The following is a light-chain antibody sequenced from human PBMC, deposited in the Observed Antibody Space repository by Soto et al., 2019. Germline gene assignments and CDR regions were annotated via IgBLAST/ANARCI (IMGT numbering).Light chain of an antibody. J-gene: IGLJ3*02. V-gene: IGLV1-44*01. Sequence: QSVLTQPPSASGTPGQRVTISCSGSSSNIGSNTVNWYQQLPGTAPKLLIYSNNQRPSGVPVRFSGSTSGTSASLAISGLQSEDEADYYCAAWDDSLNGIWVFGGGTKLTVL. CDR1: SSNIGSNT. CDR3: AAWDDSLNGIWV. CDR2: SNN.